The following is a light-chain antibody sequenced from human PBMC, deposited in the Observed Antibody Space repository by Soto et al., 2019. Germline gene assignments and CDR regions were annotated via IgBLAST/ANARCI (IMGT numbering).Light chain of an antibody. CDR3: QQYNNWPHT. CDR2: GAS. J-gene: IGKJ1*01. Sequence: EIVMTQSPATLSVSPGERATLSCRASQSVSSNLAWYQQKPGQAPRLLIYGASTTATGIPARFSGSGSGTEFTLTIGSLQSEDFALYYCQQYNNWPHTFGQGTKVEIK. V-gene: IGKV3-15*01. CDR1: QSVSSN.